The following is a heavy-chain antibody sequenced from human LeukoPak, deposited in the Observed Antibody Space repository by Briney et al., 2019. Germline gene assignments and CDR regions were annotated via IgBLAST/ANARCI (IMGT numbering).Heavy chain of an antibody. D-gene: IGHD3-16*02. J-gene: IGHJ4*02. CDR1: GFTFDDYA. Sequence: PGGSLRLSCAASGFTFDDYAMHWVRQAPGKGLEWVSGISWNSGSIGYADSVKGRFTISRDNAKNSLYLQMNSLRAEDTALYYCAKGRIGRYRAFFDYWGQGTLVTVSS. CDR3: AKGRIGRYRAFFDY. V-gene: IGHV3-9*01. CDR2: ISWNSGSI.